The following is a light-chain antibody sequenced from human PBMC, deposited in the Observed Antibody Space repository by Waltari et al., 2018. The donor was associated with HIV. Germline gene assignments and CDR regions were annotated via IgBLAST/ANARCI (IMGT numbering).Light chain of an antibody. CDR3: AGRDDSLHGVV. CDR2: FNK. CDR1: SSNVGSNN. J-gene: IGLJ3*02. V-gene: IGLV1-44*01. Sequence: QSVLTQPPSASGTPGQRVTISCSGGSSNVGSNNVHWYQQLPGEAPKLLIDFNKQRPSGVPSRFSGSKSGTSASLAISGLQSGDGAYYYCAGRDDSLHGVVFGGGTKVTVL.